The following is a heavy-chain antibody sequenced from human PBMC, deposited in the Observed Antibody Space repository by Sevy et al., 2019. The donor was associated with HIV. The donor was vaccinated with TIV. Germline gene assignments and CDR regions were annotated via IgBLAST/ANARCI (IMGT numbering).Heavy chain of an antibody. Sequence: ASVKVSCKASGYTFTGYYLHWVRQAPGQGLEYMGWLNPNSGDTKYTQKFQGRVTMTRDTCISTAYMKLTGLTSDDTAVFYCATADFWSVYLPGYWGQGTLVTVSS. CDR1: GYTFTGYY. CDR2: LNPNSGDT. J-gene: IGHJ4*02. CDR3: ATADFWSVYLPGY. D-gene: IGHD3-3*01. V-gene: IGHV1-2*02.